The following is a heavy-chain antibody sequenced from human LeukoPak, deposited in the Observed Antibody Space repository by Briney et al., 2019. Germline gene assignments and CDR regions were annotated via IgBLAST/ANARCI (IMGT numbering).Heavy chain of an antibody. CDR3: AGGDFDYVVPY. CDR1: GGSISSYY. Sequence: PSETLSLTCTVSGGSISSYYWSWIRQPPGKGLEWIGYIYYSGSTNYNPSHKSRVTISVDTSRNQFSLKLSSVTAADTAVYYCAGGDFDYVVPYWGQGTLVTVSS. CDR2: IYYSGST. D-gene: IGHD4-17*01. V-gene: IGHV4-59*01. J-gene: IGHJ4*02.